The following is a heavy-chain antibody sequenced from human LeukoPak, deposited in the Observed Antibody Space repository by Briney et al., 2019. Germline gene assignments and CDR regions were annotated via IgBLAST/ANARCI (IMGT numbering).Heavy chain of an antibody. CDR1: GGSISSGSYY. Sequence: PSQTLSLTCTVSGGSISSGSYYWSWIRQPAGKGLEWIGRIYTSGSTNYNPSLKSRVTMSVDTSKNQFSLKLSSVTAADTAVYYCARGGMATIALPFGYWGQGTLVTVSS. V-gene: IGHV4-61*02. J-gene: IGHJ4*02. CDR3: ARGGMATIALPFGY. D-gene: IGHD5-24*01. CDR2: IYTSGST.